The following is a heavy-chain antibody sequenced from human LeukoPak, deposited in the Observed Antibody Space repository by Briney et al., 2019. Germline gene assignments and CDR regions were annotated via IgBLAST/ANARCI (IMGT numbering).Heavy chain of an antibody. Sequence: GGSLRLSCAASGFTFSSYTMSWVRQAPGKGLEWVSTITTSDGNTYYADSVKGRFTISRDNSKNTLYLQMDSLRAEDTAVYYCAKAKYCSGGSCFLYYGMDVWGQGTTVTVSS. V-gene: IGHV3-23*01. D-gene: IGHD2-15*01. J-gene: IGHJ6*02. CDR3: AKAKYCSGGSCFLYYGMDV. CDR2: ITTSDGNT. CDR1: GFTFSSYT.